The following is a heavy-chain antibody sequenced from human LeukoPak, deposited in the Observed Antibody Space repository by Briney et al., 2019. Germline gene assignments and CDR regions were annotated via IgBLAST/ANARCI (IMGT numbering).Heavy chain of an antibody. D-gene: IGHD6-19*01. Sequence: PGRSLRLSCAASGFTFSSYGMHWVRQAPGKGLEWVAVIWYDGSNKYYADSVKGRFTISRDNAKNSLYLQMNSLRAEDTATYYCARGHADGLGAFDIWGQGTTVTVSS. CDR2: IWYDGSNK. CDR3: ARGHADGLGAFDI. CDR1: GFTFSSYG. V-gene: IGHV3-33*01. J-gene: IGHJ3*02.